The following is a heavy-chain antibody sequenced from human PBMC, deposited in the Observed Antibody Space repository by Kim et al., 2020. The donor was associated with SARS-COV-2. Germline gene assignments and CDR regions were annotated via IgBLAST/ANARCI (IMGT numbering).Heavy chain of an antibody. Sequence: SVKVSCKASGGTFSSYAISWVRQAPGQGLEWMGGIIPIFGTANYAQKFQGRVTITADESTCTAYMELSSLRSEDTAVYYCAGLWFRELFPGYYYMDVWGKGTTVSVSS. J-gene: IGHJ6*03. CDR3: AGLWFRELFPGYYYMDV. CDR1: GGTFSSYA. CDR2: IIPIFGTA. V-gene: IGHV1-69*13. D-gene: IGHD3-10*01.